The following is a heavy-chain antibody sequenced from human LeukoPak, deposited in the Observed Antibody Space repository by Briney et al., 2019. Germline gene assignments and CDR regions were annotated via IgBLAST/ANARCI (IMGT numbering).Heavy chain of an antibody. D-gene: IGHD5-12*01. J-gene: IGHJ4*02. CDR3: ARGGYRGYDFSDY. CDR2: IYYSGST. CDR1: GGSISSYY. V-gene: IGHV4-59*01. Sequence: PSETLSLTCTVSGGSISSYYWSWIRQPPGKGLEWIGYIYYSGSTNYNPSLRIRVTISVDTSKNQFSLNLSSVTAPDTAVYYCARGGYRGYDFSDYWGQGTLVTVSS.